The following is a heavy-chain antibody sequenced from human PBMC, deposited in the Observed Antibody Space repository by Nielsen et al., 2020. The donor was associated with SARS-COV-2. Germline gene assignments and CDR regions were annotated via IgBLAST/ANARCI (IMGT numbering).Heavy chain of an antibody. CDR2: IYYSGST. Sequence: SETLSLTCTVSGGSISSSSYYWGWIRQPPGKGLEWIGSIYYSGSTYYNPSLKSRVTISVDTSKNQFSPKLSSVTAADTAVYYCASQPTRITGTQYYYYYGMDVWGQGTTVTVSS. CDR3: ASQPTRITGTQYYYYYGMDV. D-gene: IGHD1-20*01. CDR1: GGSISSSSYY. J-gene: IGHJ6*02. V-gene: IGHV4-39*01.